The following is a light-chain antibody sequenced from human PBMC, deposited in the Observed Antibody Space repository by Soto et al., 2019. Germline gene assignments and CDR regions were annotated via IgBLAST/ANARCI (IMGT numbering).Light chain of an antibody. V-gene: IGKV3-11*01. Sequence: EIVMTQSPVTLSVSPGERVTLSCRASQSVSSYLAWYQQKPGQAPRLLIYDASSRATGIPARFSGSGSGTDFTLTITSLEPEDFAVYYCQQRSNWPSTFGGGTKVEIK. CDR1: QSVSSY. CDR2: DAS. CDR3: QQRSNWPST. J-gene: IGKJ4*01.